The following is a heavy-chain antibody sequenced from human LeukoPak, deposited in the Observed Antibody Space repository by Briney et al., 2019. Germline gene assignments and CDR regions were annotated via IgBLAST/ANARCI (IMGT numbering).Heavy chain of an antibody. CDR3: ARGYYDSSGYDPGLGY. CDR2: INPSGGRT. Sequence: ASVKVSCKASGYTFASYFIHWVRQAPGQGLEWMGIINPSGGRTSYAQKFQGRVTMTRDMSTSTVYMELSSLRSEDTAMYWCARGYYDSSGYDPGLGYWGQGTLVTVSS. V-gene: IGHV1-46*01. D-gene: IGHD3-22*01. J-gene: IGHJ4*02. CDR1: GYTFASYF.